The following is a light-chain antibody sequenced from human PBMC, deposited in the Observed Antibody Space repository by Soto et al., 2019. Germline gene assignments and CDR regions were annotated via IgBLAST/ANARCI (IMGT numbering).Light chain of an antibody. Sequence: EIVMTQSPATLSVSPGERATLSCGASQSVSSNLAWYQQKPGQAPRLLIYGASTRATGIPARFSGSGSGTEFTLTISSLQSEDSAVYYCQQYNNWPPWTFGQGTKVKSN. CDR3: QQYNNWPPWT. CDR2: GAS. J-gene: IGKJ1*01. V-gene: IGKV3-15*01. CDR1: QSVSSN.